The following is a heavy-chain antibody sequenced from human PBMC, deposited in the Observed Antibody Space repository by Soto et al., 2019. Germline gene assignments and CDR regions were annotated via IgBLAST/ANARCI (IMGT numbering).Heavy chain of an antibody. CDR1: GLTLSDAW. CDR3: AREWFGDFV. Sequence: DVQLVESGGGLVKPGGTLRLSCVGSGLTLSDAWLNWVRQIPGKGPEWVGRIRTKSDGAVTDYAVLAKGRFIISRDDSENTVYLQMNSLKTEDTAVYYCAREWFGDFVWGQGTLVTVSS. D-gene: IGHD3-10*01. CDR2: IRTKSDGAVT. V-gene: IGHV3-15*05. J-gene: IGHJ4*02.